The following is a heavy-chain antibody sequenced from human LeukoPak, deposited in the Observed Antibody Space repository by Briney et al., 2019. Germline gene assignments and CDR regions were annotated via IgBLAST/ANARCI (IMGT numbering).Heavy chain of an antibody. CDR3: ARVGYYYDSSGYYHKYFQH. J-gene: IGHJ1*01. CDR1: GGSISSGGYY. V-gene: IGHV4-31*03. Sequence: PSETLSLTCTVSGGSISSGGYYWSWIRQHPGKGLEWIGYIYYSGSTYYNPSLKSRVTISVDTSKNQISLKLSSVTAADTAVYYCARVGYYYDSSGYYHKYFQHWGQGTLVTVSS. CDR2: IYYSGST. D-gene: IGHD3-22*01.